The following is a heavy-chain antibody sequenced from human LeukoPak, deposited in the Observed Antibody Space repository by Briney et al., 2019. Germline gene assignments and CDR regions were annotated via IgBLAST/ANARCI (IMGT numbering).Heavy chain of an antibody. D-gene: IGHD5-12*01. CDR3: TRGLMGYSGYDDY. CDR2: IRSRTYGGTT. J-gene: IGHJ4*02. CDR1: GFILGDYA. V-gene: IGHV3-49*04. Sequence: PGGSLRLSCTASGFILGDYAMSWVRQAPGQGLEWVGFIRSRTYGGTTEYAASVKGRFSISRDDSKRIANLQMNSLKTEDTAVYYCTRGLMGYSGYDDYWGRGTLVTVSS.